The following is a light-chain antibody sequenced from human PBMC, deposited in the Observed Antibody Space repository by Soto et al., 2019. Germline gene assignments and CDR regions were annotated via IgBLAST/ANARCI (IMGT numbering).Light chain of an antibody. Sequence: EIVMTQSPATLSVSPGERATLSCRASQSVSNSYLAWYQQNPGQAPRLLIYGASSRATGIPARFSGGGSGTEFTLTITSLQSEDFAVDYCHQYNGWPRTFGQGTKV. CDR1: QSVSNSY. J-gene: IGKJ1*01. CDR2: GAS. CDR3: HQYNGWPRT. V-gene: IGKV3D-15*01.